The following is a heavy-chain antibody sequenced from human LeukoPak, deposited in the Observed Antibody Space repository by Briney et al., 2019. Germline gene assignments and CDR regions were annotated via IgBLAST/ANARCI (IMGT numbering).Heavy chain of an antibody. CDR3: ARDNVVVTAIPFDY. CDR2: IYTSGST. J-gene: IGHJ4*02. D-gene: IGHD2-21*02. V-gene: IGHV4-4*07. CDR1: GGSISSYY. Sequence: SETLSLTCTVSGGSISSYYWSWIRQPAGKGLEWIGRIYTSGSTNYNPSLKSRVTMSVDTSKKQFSLKLSSVTAADTAVYYCARDNVVVTAIPFDYWGQGTLVTVSS.